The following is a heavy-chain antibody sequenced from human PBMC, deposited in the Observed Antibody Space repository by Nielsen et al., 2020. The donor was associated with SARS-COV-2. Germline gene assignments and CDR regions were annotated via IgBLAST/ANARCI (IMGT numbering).Heavy chain of an antibody. D-gene: IGHD2-15*01. Sequence: ASVKVSCKASGYTFTSYDINWVRQATGQGLEWMGWMNPNSGNTGYAQKFQGRVTMTRNTSISTAYMELSSLRSEDTAVYYCARDLIVVVVAATGGFDPWGQGTLVTVSS. CDR2: MNPNSGNT. J-gene: IGHJ5*02. CDR3: ARDLIVVVVAATGGFDP. CDR1: GYTFTSYD. V-gene: IGHV1-8*01.